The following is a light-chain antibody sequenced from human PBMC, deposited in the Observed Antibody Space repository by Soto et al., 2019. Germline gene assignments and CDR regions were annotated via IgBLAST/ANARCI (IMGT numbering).Light chain of an antibody. V-gene: IGKV3-11*01. CDR1: QTFSSH. Sequence: EIVLTQSPATLSLSPGERATLSCRASQTFSSHLAWYQQKPGQAPRLLIYDASKRATGIPARFSGRGSGTDFTLTFSSLGPEDFAVYYCQQRSNWPPVITFGQGTRLEIK. J-gene: IGKJ5*01. CDR2: DAS. CDR3: QQRSNWPPVIT.